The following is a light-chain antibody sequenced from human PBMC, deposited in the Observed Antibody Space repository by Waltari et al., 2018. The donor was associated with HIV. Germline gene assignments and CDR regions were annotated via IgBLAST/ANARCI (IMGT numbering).Light chain of an antibody. CDR3: QQRSTWPPG. CDR2: EAS. Sequence: IVLTHPPVTLSLSPGERATLSCRASQSISSYLAWYQQKPGQPPRLLIYEASNRATGIPARFTGSGSGTDFTLTISSLEPEDFAVYYCQQRSTWPPGFGQGTKVEIK. CDR1: QSISSY. J-gene: IGKJ1*01. V-gene: IGKV3-11*01.